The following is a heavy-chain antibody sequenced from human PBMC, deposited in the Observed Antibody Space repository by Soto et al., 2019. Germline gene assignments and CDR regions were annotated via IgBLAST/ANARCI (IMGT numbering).Heavy chain of an antibody. V-gene: IGHV1-2*02. J-gene: IGHJ4*02. CDR3: ARDRGAGYSSGWSHN. CDR2: INPNSGGT. Sequence: GGSVKVSCKASGYTFTGYYMHWVRQAPGQGLEWMGWINPNSGGTNYAQKFQGRVTMTRDTSISTAYMELSRLRSDDTAVYYCARDRGAGYSSGWSHNWGQGTLVTVSS. CDR1: GYTFTGYY. D-gene: IGHD6-19*01.